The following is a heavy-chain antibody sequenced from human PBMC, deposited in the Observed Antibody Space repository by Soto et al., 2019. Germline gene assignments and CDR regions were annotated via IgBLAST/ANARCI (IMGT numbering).Heavy chain of an antibody. V-gene: IGHV1-69*13. CDR3: ASLAAVDTAMVIDY. Sequence: SVKVSCKASGGTFSSYAISWVRQAPGQGLEWMEGIIPIFGTANYAQKFQGRVTITADESTSTAYMELSSLRSEDTAVYYCASLAAVDTAMVIDYWGQGTLVTVSS. J-gene: IGHJ4*02. CDR1: GGTFSSYA. D-gene: IGHD5-18*01. CDR2: IIPIFGTA.